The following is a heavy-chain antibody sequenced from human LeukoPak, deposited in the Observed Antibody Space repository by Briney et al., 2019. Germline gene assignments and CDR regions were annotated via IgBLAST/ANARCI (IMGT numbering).Heavy chain of an antibody. D-gene: IGHD6-19*01. CDR1: GYTFTSYG. Sequence: ASVKVSCKASGYTFTSYGISWVRQAPGQGLEWMGWISAYNGNTNYAQKLQGRVTMTTDTFTSTAYMELRSLGSDDTAVYYCARGIAVAGPYYFDYWGQGTLVTVSS. J-gene: IGHJ4*02. CDR2: ISAYNGNT. V-gene: IGHV1-18*01. CDR3: ARGIAVAGPYYFDY.